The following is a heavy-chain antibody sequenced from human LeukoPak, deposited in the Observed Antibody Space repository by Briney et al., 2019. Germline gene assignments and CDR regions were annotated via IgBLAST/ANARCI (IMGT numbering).Heavy chain of an antibody. CDR2: INWSGGST. Sequence: GGSLRLSCEASGFTFDDYGMSWVRQAPGKGLELVSGINWSGGSTGYADFVKGRFTISRDNAKNSVYLRMNSLRAEDTALYYCARDWKYCSGGSCYLPDFWGQGTLVTVSS. D-gene: IGHD2-15*01. J-gene: IGHJ4*02. V-gene: IGHV3-20*04. CDR3: ARDWKYCSGGSCYLPDF. CDR1: GFTFDDYG.